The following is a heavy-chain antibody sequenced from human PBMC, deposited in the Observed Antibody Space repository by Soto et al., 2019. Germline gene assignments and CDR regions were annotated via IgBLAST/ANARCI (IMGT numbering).Heavy chain of an antibody. CDR2: ISAYNGNT. Sequence: QVQLVQSGADVKKPGASVKFSCKASGYTFTSYGISWVRQAPGQGLERMGWISAYNGNTNYAQKLQGRVTMTTDTSTSTDYMELRSLRSDDTDVYYCERRGAGYSSGWYDVMWLDYWGQGTLVTVSS. CDR1: GYTFTSYG. V-gene: IGHV1-18*01. J-gene: IGHJ4*02. D-gene: IGHD6-19*01. CDR3: ERRGAGYSSGWYDVMWLDY.